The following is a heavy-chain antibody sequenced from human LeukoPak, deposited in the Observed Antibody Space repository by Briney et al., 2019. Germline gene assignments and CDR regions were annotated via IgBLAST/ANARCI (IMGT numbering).Heavy chain of an antibody. CDR2: IYYSGTT. Sequence: SETLSLTCTVSGGSISSSSSYYWGWIRQPPGKGLEWIGSIYYSGTTYYNPSLKSRVTISVDTSKNQFSLKLSSVTAADTAMYYCARDDGGGVTDGFDIWGQGTMVTVSS. J-gene: IGHJ3*02. D-gene: IGHD3-16*01. CDR1: GGSISSSSSYY. V-gene: IGHV4-39*07. CDR3: ARDDGGGVTDGFDI.